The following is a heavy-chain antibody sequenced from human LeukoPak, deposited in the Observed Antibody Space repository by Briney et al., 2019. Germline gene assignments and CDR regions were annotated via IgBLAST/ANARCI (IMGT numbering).Heavy chain of an antibody. Sequence: SETLSLTCTVSGGSISSSNYYWGWIRQPPGKGLEWIGSIYYSGSTYYNPSLKSRVTISVDTSKNQFSLKLSSVTAADTAVYYCARGGGYSYGYFYFDYWGQGTLVTVSS. CDR1: GGSISSSNYY. CDR3: ARGGGYSYGYFYFDY. V-gene: IGHV4-39*07. CDR2: IYYSGST. D-gene: IGHD5-18*01. J-gene: IGHJ4*02.